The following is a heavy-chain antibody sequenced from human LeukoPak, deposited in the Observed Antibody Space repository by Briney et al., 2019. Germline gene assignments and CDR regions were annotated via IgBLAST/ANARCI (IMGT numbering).Heavy chain of an antibody. V-gene: IGHV4-59*11. D-gene: IGHD3-9*01. CDR2: IYYSWST. Sequence: AETLSLTCTVSLGSISSHFWSWIRQPPGKGLEGMGYIYYSWSTNYNPSLKSRVTISVDTSKNQFSLKLSSVTAADTAVYYGARGYTSSWLLYYYYYMDVWGKGTTVTVSS. CDR3: ARGYTSSWLLYYYYYMDV. CDR1: LGSISSHF. J-gene: IGHJ6*03.